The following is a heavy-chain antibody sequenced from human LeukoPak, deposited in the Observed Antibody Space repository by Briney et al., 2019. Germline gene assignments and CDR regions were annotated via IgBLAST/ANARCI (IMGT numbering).Heavy chain of an antibody. Sequence: ASVKVSCKASGYTFTSYYMHWVQQAPGQGLEWMGIANPSGGSTSYAQKFQGRVTMTRDTSTSTVYMELSSLRSEDTAVYYCARDPPGCSGGSCYPSYYFDYWGQGTLVTVSS. J-gene: IGHJ4*02. V-gene: IGHV1-46*01. D-gene: IGHD2-15*01. CDR3: ARDPPGCSGGSCYPSYYFDY. CDR1: GYTFTSYY. CDR2: ANPSGGST.